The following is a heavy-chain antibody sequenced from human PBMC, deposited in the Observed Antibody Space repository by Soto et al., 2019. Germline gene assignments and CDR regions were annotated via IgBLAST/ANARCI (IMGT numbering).Heavy chain of an antibody. D-gene: IGHD3-3*01. CDR1: GGTFSSYT. V-gene: IGHV1-69*04. J-gene: IGHJ3*02. CDR2: IIPILGIA. CDR3: ARDLLALPIGMNAFDI. Sequence: ASVKVSCKASGGTFSSYTISWVRQAPGQGLEWMGRIIPILGIASYAQKFQGRVTITADKSTSTAYMELSSLRSEDTAVYYCARDLLALPIGMNAFDIWGQGTMVTVSS.